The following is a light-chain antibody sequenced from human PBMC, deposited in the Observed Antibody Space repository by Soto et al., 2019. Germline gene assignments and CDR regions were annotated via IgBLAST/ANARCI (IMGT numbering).Light chain of an antibody. Sequence: QAVVTQPASVFGSPGQSITFSCTGTSSDVGGYNFVSWYQQHPGKAPKLMIYEVSSRPSGVSNRFSGSKSGNTASLTISGLQPEDEADYYCSSYTTSTTVVFGNGTKVTVL. CDR1: SSDVGGYNF. V-gene: IGLV2-14*03. CDR3: SSYTTSTTVV. J-gene: IGLJ1*01. CDR2: EVS.